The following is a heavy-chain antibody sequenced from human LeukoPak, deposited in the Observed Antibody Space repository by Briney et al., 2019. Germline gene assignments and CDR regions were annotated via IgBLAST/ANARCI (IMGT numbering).Heavy chain of an antibody. J-gene: IGHJ4*02. Sequence: GGSLRLSCAASGFTFSSYEMNWVRQAPGKGLEWVSYISSSGSTIYYADSVKGRFTISRDNAKNTLYLQMNSLRAEDTAVYYCARDLGVTAAALDYWGQGTLVTVSS. D-gene: IGHD6-13*01. CDR1: GFTFSSYE. CDR3: ARDLGVTAAALDY. CDR2: ISSSGSTI. V-gene: IGHV3-48*03.